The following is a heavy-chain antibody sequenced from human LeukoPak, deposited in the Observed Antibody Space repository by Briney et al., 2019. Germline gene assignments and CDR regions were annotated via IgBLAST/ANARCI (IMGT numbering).Heavy chain of an antibody. CDR3: AKGRGSGSYFYGMDV. J-gene: IGHJ6*02. V-gene: IGHV3-23*01. CDR1: GFTFSSYA. D-gene: IGHD3-10*01. CDR2: ISGSGGST. Sequence: GGSLRLSCAASGFTFSSYAMHWVRQAPGKGLEWVSAISGSGGSTYYADSVKGRFTISRDNSKNTLYLQMNSLRAEDTAVYYCAKGRGSGSYFYGMDVWGQGTTVTVSS.